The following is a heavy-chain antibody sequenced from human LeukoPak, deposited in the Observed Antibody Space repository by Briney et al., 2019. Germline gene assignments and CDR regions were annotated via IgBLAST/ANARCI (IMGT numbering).Heavy chain of an antibody. J-gene: IGHJ5*02. V-gene: IGHV1-8*01. Sequence: GSVPVSSKASGYTFTTYDINWVRQPTAQGLEWMGWMNPNSGNTGYAQKFQGRVTMTRNTSISTAYMELSSLRSEDTAVYDCARGESYYDIVTGYYQGGNWFDPWGQGTLVTVSS. CDR3: ARGESYYDIVTGYYQGGNWFDP. CDR2: MNPNSGNT. D-gene: IGHD3-9*01. CDR1: GYTFTTYD.